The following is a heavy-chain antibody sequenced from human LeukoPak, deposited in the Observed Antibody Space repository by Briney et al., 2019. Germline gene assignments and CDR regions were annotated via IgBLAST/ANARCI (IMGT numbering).Heavy chain of an antibody. Sequence: GEALRLSCAASGYSFSNDAMQWVRQAPGKGPEYVSAINSNGGSTYYAASVKGRCTISRDNAKNTLYLQMDSLRPEDIGAYYCAREGMYSSSPYVGYYMDVWGKGAAVTVSS. CDR3: AREGMYSSSPYVGYYMDV. V-gene: IGHV3-64*02. D-gene: IGHD6-13*01. CDR2: INSNGGST. J-gene: IGHJ6*03. CDR1: GYSFSNDA.